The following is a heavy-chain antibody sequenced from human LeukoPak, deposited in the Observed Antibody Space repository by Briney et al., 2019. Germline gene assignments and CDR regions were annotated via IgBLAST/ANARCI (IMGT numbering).Heavy chain of an antibody. CDR3: TRDSGADRRYFDL. CDR2: IDGDGATT. Sequence: GGSLRLSRAASGFTFNSYLMSWVRQAPGKGLVWVSRIDGDGATTSYEDSVKGRFTISRDNANNMVYLEMNSLRVEGTAVYYCTRDSGADRRYFDLWGRGTLVTVSS. J-gene: IGHJ2*01. CDR1: GFTFNSYL. V-gene: IGHV3-74*01. D-gene: IGHD7-27*01.